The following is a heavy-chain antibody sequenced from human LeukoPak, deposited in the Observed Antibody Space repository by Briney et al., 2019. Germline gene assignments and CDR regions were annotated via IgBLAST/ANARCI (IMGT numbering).Heavy chain of an antibody. D-gene: IGHD3-10*01. CDR3: ARRRGGYYYGSGSYNWFDP. J-gene: IGHJ5*02. Sequence: PSETLSLTCAVYGGSFSGYYWSWIRQPPGKGLEWIGEINHSGSTNYNPSLESRVTISVDTSKNQFSLKLSSVTAADTAVYYCARRRGGYYYGSGSYNWFDPWGQGTLVTVSS. CDR2: INHSGST. V-gene: IGHV4-34*01. CDR1: GGSFSGYY.